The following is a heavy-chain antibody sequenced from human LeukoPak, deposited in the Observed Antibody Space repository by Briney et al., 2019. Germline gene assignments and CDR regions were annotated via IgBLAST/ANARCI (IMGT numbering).Heavy chain of an antibody. D-gene: IGHD4-17*01. CDR1: GFSVSNYY. Sequence: GGSLRLSCAGSGFSVSNYYMSWVRQAPGKGLEWVSLIRDSGETFYADSVKGRFTISRDNSKNTMYLKMNRLRVEDTAVYFCARDRAVTQDSAEFDPWGQGTLVTVSS. CDR2: IRDSGET. V-gene: IGHV3-66*03. CDR3: ARDRAVTQDSAEFDP. J-gene: IGHJ5*02.